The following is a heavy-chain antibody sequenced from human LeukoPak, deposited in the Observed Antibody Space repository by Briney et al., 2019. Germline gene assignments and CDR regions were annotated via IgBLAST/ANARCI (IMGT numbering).Heavy chain of an antibody. V-gene: IGHV3-23*01. CDR2: ISGSGDDT. Sequence: GGSLRLSCAASGFPFTTCAMSWVRQAPGKGLEWVSVISGSGDDTFYADSVKGRFTLSRDNSKNTLYLQMNGLRGEDTAVYYCAREEDAYDSSGYSQYFDYWGQGTLVTVSS. CDR3: AREEDAYDSSGYSQYFDY. CDR1: GFPFTTCA. D-gene: IGHD3-22*01. J-gene: IGHJ4*02.